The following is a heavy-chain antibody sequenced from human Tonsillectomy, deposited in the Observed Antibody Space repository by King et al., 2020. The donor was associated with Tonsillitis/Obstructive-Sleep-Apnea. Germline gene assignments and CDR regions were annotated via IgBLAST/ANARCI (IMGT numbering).Heavy chain of an antibody. CDR3: ARDPRVAVAGSFDY. J-gene: IGHJ4*02. CDR1: GYTFTSYA. CDR2: INTNTGNP. V-gene: IGHV7-4-1*02. Sequence: EQLVQSGSELKKPGASVKVSCKASGYTFTSYAMNWVRQAPGQGLEWMGWINTNTGNPTYAQGFTGRFVFSLDTSVSTAYLHINGLKAEDTALYYCARDPRVAVAGSFDYWGQGTLVTVSS. D-gene: IGHD6-19*01.